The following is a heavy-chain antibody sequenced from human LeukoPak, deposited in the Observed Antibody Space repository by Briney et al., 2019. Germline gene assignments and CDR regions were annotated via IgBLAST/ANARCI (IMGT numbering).Heavy chain of an antibody. D-gene: IGHD6-13*01. CDR3: ARLIYNSTWYWSDP. J-gene: IGHJ5*02. CDR2: VYPGDSDT. CDR1: GYRFTTYW. Sequence: PGESLKISCKGSGYRFTTYWIGWVRQLPGKGLEWMGIVYPGDSDTRYSPSFRGQVTISADKSITTAYLQWSSLKASDTAMYYCARLIYNSTWYWSDPWGQGTLVTVSS. V-gene: IGHV5-51*01.